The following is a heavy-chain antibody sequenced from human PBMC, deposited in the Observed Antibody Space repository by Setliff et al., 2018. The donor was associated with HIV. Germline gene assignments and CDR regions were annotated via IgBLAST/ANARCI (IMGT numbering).Heavy chain of an antibody. V-gene: IGHV4-4*02. CDR2: IYHSGST. CDR1: GGSISSNNW. CDR3: ARSPPGIAVAGLLDY. J-gene: IGHJ4*02. D-gene: IGHD6-19*01. Sequence: SETLSLICAVSGGSISSNNWWSWVRQPPGKGLEWIGEIYHSGSTNYNPSLKSRVSISVDKSKNQFSLKLSSVTAADTAVYYCARSPPGIAVAGLLDYWGQGTLVTVSS.